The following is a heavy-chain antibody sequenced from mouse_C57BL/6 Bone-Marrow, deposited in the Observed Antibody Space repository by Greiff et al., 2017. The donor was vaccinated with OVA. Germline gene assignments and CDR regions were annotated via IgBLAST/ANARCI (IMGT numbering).Heavy chain of an antibody. V-gene: IGHV5-4*01. J-gene: IGHJ2*01. D-gene: IGHD1-1*01. CDR3: ARGGDYYGSSPYFDY. Sequence: EVHLVESGGGLVKPGGSLKLSCAASGFTFSSYAMSWVRQTPEKRLEWVATISDGGSYTYYPDNVKGRFTISRDNAKNNLYLQMSHLKSEDTAMYYCARGGDYYGSSPYFDYWGQGTTLTVSS. CDR2: ISDGGSYT. CDR1: GFTFSSYA.